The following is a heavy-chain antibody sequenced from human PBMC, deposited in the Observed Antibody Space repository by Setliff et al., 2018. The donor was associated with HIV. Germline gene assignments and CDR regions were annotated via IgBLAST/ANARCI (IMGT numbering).Heavy chain of an antibody. V-gene: IGHV3-11*04. D-gene: IGHD3-10*01. CDR3: ARKLRPGHGVDV. J-gene: IGHJ6*02. CDR2: ISSSGSTI. CDR1: GFTFSDYY. Sequence: GSLRLSCAAPGFTFSDYYMSWIRQAPGKGLEWVSYISSSGSTIYYADSVRGRFTISRDNAKNSLYLQMNSLRAEDTAVYYCARKLRPGHGVDVWGQGTTVTVSS.